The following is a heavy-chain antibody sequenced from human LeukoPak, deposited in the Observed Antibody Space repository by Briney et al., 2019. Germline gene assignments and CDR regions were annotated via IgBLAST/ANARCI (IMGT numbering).Heavy chain of an antibody. CDR1: GITFSSYW. D-gene: IGHD6-13*01. CDR2: INQDGSEK. J-gene: IGHJ6*03. V-gene: IGHV3-7*01. CDR3: ARGGNYYYYYYMDV. Sequence: GGSLRLSCLASGITFSSYWMSWVRQVPGKGLEWVANINQDGSEKYYVDSLKGRFTISRDNANNSVFLQMNSLRADDTAVYYCARGGNYYYYYYMDVWGKGTTVTVSS.